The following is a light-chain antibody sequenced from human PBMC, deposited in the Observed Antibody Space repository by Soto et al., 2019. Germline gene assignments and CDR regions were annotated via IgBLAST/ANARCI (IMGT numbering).Light chain of an antibody. CDR1: QSVSSSF. CDR2: GAS. V-gene: IGKV3-20*01. Sequence: EIVLARSPGTLSLSPGESATLSCRASQSVSSSFLAWYQQKAGQAPRLLIYGASRRATGIPDRFSGSGSGTDFTLTISRLEPEDFAVYYCQQYVSSPWAFGQGTKVDNK. J-gene: IGKJ1*01. CDR3: QQYVSSPWA.